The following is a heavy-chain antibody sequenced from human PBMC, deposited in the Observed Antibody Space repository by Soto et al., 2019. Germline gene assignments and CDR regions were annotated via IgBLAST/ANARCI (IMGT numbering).Heavy chain of an antibody. CDR1: GYTFTHYG. Sequence: QVQLVQSGAEVRKPGASVKVSCKTSGYTFTHYGISWVRQAPGQGLEWVGWISAYSGKTHYAQKVQGKVTMTTDTSTSTAYLEVRSLRSDDTAVNFCARDPYLGDHQYWGQGTLVTVSS. V-gene: IGHV1-18*01. J-gene: IGHJ4*02. CDR2: ISAYSGKT. D-gene: IGHD3-16*01. CDR3: ARDPYLGDHQY.